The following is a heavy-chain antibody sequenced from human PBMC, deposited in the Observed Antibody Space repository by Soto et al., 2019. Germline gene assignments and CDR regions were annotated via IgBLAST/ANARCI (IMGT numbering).Heavy chain of an antibody. J-gene: IGHJ4*02. V-gene: IGHV5-51*01. CDR1: EYRFTTYW. CDR3: ARCPNAHSWNY. CDR2: IYPGDSDT. Sequence: PGESLKISCKTSEYRFTTYWIGWVRRTPEKGLEWMGVIYPGDSDTRYSPSFQGQVTISADKTINTAYLQWSSLKASDTGLYYWARCPNAHSWNYWGQETQVTSPQ. D-gene: IGHD2-8*01.